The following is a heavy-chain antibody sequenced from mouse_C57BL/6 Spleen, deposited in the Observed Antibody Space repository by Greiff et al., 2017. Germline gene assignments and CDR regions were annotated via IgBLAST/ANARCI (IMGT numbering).Heavy chain of an antibody. J-gene: IGHJ2*01. V-gene: IGHV1-26*01. CDR1: GYTFTDYY. D-gene: IGHD2-5*01. Sequence: VQLQQSGPELVKPGASVKISCKASGYTFTDYYMNWVKQSHGKSLEWIGDINPNNGGTSYNQKFKGKATLPVDKSSSTAYMELRSLTSEDSSVYYCARWGSYYSNYGDYWGQGTTRTVSS. CDR3: ARWGSYYSNYGDY. CDR2: INPNNGGT.